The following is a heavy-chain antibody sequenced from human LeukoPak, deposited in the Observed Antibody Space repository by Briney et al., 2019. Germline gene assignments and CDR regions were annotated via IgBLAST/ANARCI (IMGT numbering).Heavy chain of an antibody. D-gene: IGHD6-13*01. CDR1: GFTFSSYG. CDR2: IWYDGSNK. Sequence: GGSLRLSCAASGFTFSSYGMHWVRQAPGKGLEWVAVIWYDGSNKYYADSVKGRFTISRENAKNSLYLQMNSLRAGDTAVYYCARLSSSRSGYFDYWGQGTLVTVSS. CDR3: ARLSSSRSGYFDY. V-gene: IGHV3-33*01. J-gene: IGHJ4*02.